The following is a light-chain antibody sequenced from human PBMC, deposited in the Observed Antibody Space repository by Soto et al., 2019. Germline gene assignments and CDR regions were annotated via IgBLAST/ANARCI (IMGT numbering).Light chain of an antibody. Sequence: EVVLTQSPGTLSLSPGERATLSCRASQSFTNNYLAWYRQKPGQAPRLLIYGASSRATGIPDRFSGSGSGTDFTLTISRLEPEDFAVYYCQQYGNSPFTFGPGTKVDIK. CDR1: QSFTNNY. CDR2: GAS. J-gene: IGKJ3*01. CDR3: QQYGNSPFT. V-gene: IGKV3-20*01.